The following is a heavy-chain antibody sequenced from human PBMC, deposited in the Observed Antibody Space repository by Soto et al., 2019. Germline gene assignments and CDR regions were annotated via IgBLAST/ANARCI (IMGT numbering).Heavy chain of an antibody. J-gene: IGHJ5*02. CDR2: ISPHYGNT. V-gene: IGHV1-18*01. Sequence: QVQLVQSGAEVKKPGASVKVSCKTSGYTFIDYGISWVRQAPGQGLEWMGWISPHYGNTNHAQKLQGRVTMTTDTSTSTAYMELRSLTSYDTAVYYCARYLEWYNWFDPWGQGTLVTVSS. D-gene: IGHD3-3*01. CDR3: ARYLEWYNWFDP. CDR1: GYTFIDYG.